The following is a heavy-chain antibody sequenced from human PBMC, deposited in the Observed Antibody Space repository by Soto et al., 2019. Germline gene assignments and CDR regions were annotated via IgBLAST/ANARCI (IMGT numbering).Heavy chain of an antibody. V-gene: IGHV3-74*01. CDR2: INSDGSST. CDR1: GFTYSSYW. J-gene: IGHJ4*02. Sequence: HPGGSLRLSCSASGFTYSSYWMHWVRQAPGKGLVWVSRINSDGSSTTYADSVKGRFTVSRDDSENTLYLQMNSLKTEDTAVYYCSHGYYQYFKSWGQGTLVTVSS. D-gene: IGHD5-18*01. CDR3: SHGYYQYFKS.